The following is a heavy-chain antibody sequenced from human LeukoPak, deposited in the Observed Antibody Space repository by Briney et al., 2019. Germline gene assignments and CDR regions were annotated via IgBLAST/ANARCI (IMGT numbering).Heavy chain of an antibody. CDR3: ARGRRRRWLHPTGSPFDY. CDR1: GGSFSGYY. CDR2: INHSGST. J-gene: IGHJ4*02. Sequence: SETLSLTCAVYGGSFSGYYWSWIRQPPGKGLEWIGEINHSGSTNYNPSLKSRVTISVDTSKNQFSLKLSSVTAADTAVYYCARGRRRRWLHPTGSPFDYWGQGTLVTVSS. D-gene: IGHD5-24*01. V-gene: IGHV4-34*01.